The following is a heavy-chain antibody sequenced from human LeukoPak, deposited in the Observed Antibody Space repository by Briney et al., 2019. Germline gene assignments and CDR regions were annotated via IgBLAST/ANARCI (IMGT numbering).Heavy chain of an antibody. V-gene: IGHV3-74*01. J-gene: IGHJ4*02. CDR1: GFTFSTYW. CDR3: AREVYSSGWSSFDY. D-gene: IGHD6-19*01. Sequence: PGGSLRLSCAASGFTFSTYWMHWVRQAPGKGLVWLSQINSDAGRTRYADSVKGRLTISRDNAKNTVYLQMNSLRAEDTAVYYCAREVYSSGWSSFDYWGQGTLVTVSS. CDR2: INSDAGRT.